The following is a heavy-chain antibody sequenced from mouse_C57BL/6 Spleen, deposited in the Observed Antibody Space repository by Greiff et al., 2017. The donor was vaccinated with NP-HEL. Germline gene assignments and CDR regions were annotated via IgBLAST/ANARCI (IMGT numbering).Heavy chain of an antibody. V-gene: IGHV1-31*01. CDR1: GYSFTGYY. J-gene: IGHJ3*01. CDR3: ARAYDYDGPWFAY. D-gene: IGHD2-4*01. CDR2: ISPYNGVS. Sequence: VQLKQSGPELVKPGASVKISCKASGYSFTGYYMHWVKQSHGNILDWIGYISPYNGVSSYNQKFKGKATLTVDKSSSTAYMELRSLTSEDSAVYYCARAYDYDGPWFAYWGQGTLVTVSA.